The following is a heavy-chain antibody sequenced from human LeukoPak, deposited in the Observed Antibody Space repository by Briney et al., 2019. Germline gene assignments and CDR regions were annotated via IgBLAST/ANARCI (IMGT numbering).Heavy chain of an antibody. D-gene: IGHD2-21*02. CDR1: GFTFSSYG. CDR2: ISYDGSNK. CDR3: AKHASPLFVVVTALDY. J-gene: IGHJ4*02. Sequence: GRSLRLSCAASGFTFSSYGMHWVRQAPGKGLEWVAVISYDGSNKYYADSVKGRFTISRDNSKNTLYLQMNSLRAEDTAVYYCAKHASPLFVVVTALDYWGQGTLVTVSS. V-gene: IGHV3-30*18.